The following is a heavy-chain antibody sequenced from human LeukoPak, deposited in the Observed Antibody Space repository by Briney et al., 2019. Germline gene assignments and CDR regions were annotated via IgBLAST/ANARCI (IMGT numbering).Heavy chain of an antibody. CDR1: GYTFTGYY. CDR3: ARPANLYYSADAFAL. V-gene: IGHV1-2*02. CDR2: INPNSGGT. Sequence: ASVKVSCKASGYTFTGYYMHWVRQAPGQGLEWMGWINPNSGGTNYAQKFQGRVTMTRDTSISTAYMELSRLRSDDTAVYYCARPANLYYSADAFALWGQGTLVTVSS. D-gene: IGHD2/OR15-2a*01. J-gene: IGHJ3*01.